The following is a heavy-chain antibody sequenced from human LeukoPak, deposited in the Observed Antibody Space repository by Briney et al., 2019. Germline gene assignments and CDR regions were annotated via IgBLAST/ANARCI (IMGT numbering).Heavy chain of an antibody. Sequence: GGSLRLSCAASGFTFGSYSMNWVRQAPGKGLEWVSSISSSSSYIYYADSVKGRFTISRDNAKNSLYLQMNSLRAEDTAVYYCARDPLYCSGGSCYSGTWFDPWGQGTLVTVSS. V-gene: IGHV3-21*01. CDR2: ISSSSSYI. CDR3: ARDPLYCSGGSCYSGTWFDP. CDR1: GFTFGSYS. D-gene: IGHD2-15*01. J-gene: IGHJ5*02.